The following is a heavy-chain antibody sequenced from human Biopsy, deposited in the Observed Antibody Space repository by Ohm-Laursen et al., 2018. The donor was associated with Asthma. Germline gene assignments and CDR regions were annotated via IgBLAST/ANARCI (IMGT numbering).Heavy chain of an antibody. V-gene: IGHV3-33*01. Sequence: SLRLSCAASGFTFRHYALHWVRQAPGKGLEWVAFILSDGGEPSYADSVKGRFSISRDNSKSTVYLQMNSLRAGDTAVYFCARAAITGIRGWFDPWGQGTQVTVSS. J-gene: IGHJ5*02. CDR3: ARAAITGIRGWFDP. CDR2: ILSDGGEP. CDR1: GFTFRHYA. D-gene: IGHD1-20*01.